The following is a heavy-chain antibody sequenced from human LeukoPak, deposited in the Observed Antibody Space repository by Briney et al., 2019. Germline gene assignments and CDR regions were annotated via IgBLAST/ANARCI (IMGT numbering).Heavy chain of an antibody. D-gene: IGHD4-23*01. CDR3: ARGFSEDYGGNYHDAFDI. CDR2: ISGSGGST. CDR1: GFTFSSYA. Sequence: PGGSLRLSCAASGFTFSSYAMSWVRQAPGKGLEWVSAISGSGGSTYYADSVKGRFTISRDNSKNTLYLQMNSLRAEDTAVYYCARGFSEDYGGNYHDAFDIWGQGTMVTVSS. J-gene: IGHJ3*02. V-gene: IGHV3-23*01.